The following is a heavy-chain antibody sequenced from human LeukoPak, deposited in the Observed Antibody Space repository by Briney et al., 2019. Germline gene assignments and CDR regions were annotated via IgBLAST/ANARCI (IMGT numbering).Heavy chain of an antibody. Sequence: SETLSLTCTVSGGSISSYYWSWIRQPPGKGLEWIGYIYYSGSTNYNPSLKSRVTISVDTSKNQFSLKLSSVTAADTAVYYCARGLRGPHDYWGQGTLVTASS. CDR1: GGSISSYY. CDR2: IYYSGST. J-gene: IGHJ4*02. D-gene: IGHD4-17*01. V-gene: IGHV4-59*08. CDR3: ARGLRGPHDY.